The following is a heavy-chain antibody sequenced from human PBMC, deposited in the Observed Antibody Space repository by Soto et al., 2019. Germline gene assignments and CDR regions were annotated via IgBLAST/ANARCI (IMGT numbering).Heavy chain of an antibody. CDR3: ARSPGVVTLYYFDY. J-gene: IGHJ4*02. Sequence: RASVKVSCKASGYTFTSYGISWVRQAPGQGLEWMGWISAYNGNTNYAQKLQGRVTMTTDTSTSTAYMELRSLRSDDTAVYYCARSPGVVTLYYFDYWGQGTLVTVSS. D-gene: IGHD2-15*01. CDR1: GYTFTSYG. CDR2: ISAYNGNT. V-gene: IGHV1-18*01.